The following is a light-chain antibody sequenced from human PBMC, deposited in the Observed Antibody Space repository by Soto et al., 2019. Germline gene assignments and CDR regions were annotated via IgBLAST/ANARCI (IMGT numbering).Light chain of an antibody. CDR2: GAT. V-gene: IGKV1-39*01. Sequence: DIQMTQSPSSLSASFGDTVTISCRASQSIRAYLNWYQHKPGKAPKLLIYGATSLHSGVPSRFSGSGSGTDFSLTISSLQPEDFATYYCKKTFSLTPLTFGGGTKVEI. J-gene: IGKJ4*01. CDR1: QSIRAY. CDR3: KKTFSLTPLT.